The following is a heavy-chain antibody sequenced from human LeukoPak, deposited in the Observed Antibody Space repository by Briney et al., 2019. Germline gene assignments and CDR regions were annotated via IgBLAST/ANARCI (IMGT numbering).Heavy chain of an antibody. Sequence: GGSLRLSCAASGFTFDDYTMHWVRQAPGKGLEWVSLITWDGGSTYYADSVKGRFTISRDNSKNSLYLQMNSLRAEDTAVYYCARDWVTTTGLKYYYYMDVWGKGTTVTVSS. CDR1: GFTFDDYT. CDR2: ITWDGGST. J-gene: IGHJ6*03. D-gene: IGHD1-1*01. CDR3: ARDWVTTTGLKYYYYMDV. V-gene: IGHV3-43*01.